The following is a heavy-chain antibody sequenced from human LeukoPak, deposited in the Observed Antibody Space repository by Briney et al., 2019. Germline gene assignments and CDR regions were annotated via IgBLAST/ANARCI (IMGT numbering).Heavy chain of an antibody. Sequence: GASVKVSCKASGYTFTSYYMHWVRQAPGQGLEWMGIINPSGGNTGYAQKFQGRVTMTRNTSISTAYMELSSLRSEDTAVYYCARGVGEFEDYWGQGTLVTVSS. CDR1: GYTFTSYY. V-gene: IGHV1-46*01. CDR2: INPSGGNT. CDR3: ARGVGEFEDY. D-gene: IGHD3-16*01. J-gene: IGHJ4*02.